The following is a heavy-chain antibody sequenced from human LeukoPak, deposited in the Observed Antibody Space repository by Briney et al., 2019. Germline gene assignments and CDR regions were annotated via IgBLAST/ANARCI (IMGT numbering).Heavy chain of an antibody. CDR1: GFTFSSYG. V-gene: IGHV3-64*01. CDR3: ARDRGGDYVYDY. J-gene: IGHJ4*02. CDR2: ISGNGDST. D-gene: IGHD4-17*01. Sequence: GGSLRLSCVASGFTFSSYGMHWVRQAPGKGLEYVSSISGNGDSTYYANSVKGRFTISRDNSKNTLYLQMGSLRAEDMAVYYCARDRGGDYVYDYWGQGTLVTVSS.